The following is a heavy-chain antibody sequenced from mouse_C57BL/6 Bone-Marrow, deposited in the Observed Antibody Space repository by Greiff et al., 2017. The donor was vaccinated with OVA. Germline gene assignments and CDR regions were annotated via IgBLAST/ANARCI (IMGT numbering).Heavy chain of an antibody. CDR3: AREGGYDGLFDY. J-gene: IGHJ2*01. CDR2: ISNGGGST. D-gene: IGHD2-3*01. Sequence: EVMLVESGGGLVQPGGSLKLSCAASGFTFSDYYMYWVRQTPEKRLEWVAYISNGGGSTYYPDTVKGRFTISRDNAKNTLYLQMSRLKSEDTAMYYCAREGGYDGLFDYWGQGTTLTVSS. CDR1: GFTFSDYY. V-gene: IGHV5-12*01.